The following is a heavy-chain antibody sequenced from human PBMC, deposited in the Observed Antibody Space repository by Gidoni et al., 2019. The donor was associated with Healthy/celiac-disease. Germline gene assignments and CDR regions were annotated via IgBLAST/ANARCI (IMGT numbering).Heavy chain of an antibody. D-gene: IGHD3-10*01. CDR3: ARDRSVARPNLNYPFDI. Sequence: CSWVRQPPGKGLEWIGEIYHSGSTNYNPSLKSRVTISVDKSKNQFSLKLSSVTAADTAVYYCARDRSVARPNLNYPFDIWGQGTMVTVSS. J-gene: IGHJ3*02. CDR2: IYHSGST. V-gene: IGHV4-4*02.